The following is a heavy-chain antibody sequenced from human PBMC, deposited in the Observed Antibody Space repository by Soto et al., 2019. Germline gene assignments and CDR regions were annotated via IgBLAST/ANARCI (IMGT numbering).Heavy chain of an antibody. CDR2: INPNSGGT. CDR3: ARGGDYYYGSGSYYGY. J-gene: IGHJ4*02. Sequence: QVQLVQSGAEVKKPGASVKVSCKASGYTFTGYYMHWVRQAPGQGLEWMGWINPNSGGTNYAQKFQGWVTMTRDTSISTADMELSRLRSDDTAVYYCARGGDYYYGSGSYYGYWGQGTLVTVSS. V-gene: IGHV1-2*04. CDR1: GYTFTGYY. D-gene: IGHD3-10*01.